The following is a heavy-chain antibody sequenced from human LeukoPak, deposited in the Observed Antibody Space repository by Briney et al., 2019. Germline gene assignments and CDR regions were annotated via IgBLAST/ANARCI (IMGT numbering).Heavy chain of an antibody. D-gene: IGHD3-10*01. CDR1: GFTFSTYW. V-gene: IGHV3-74*03. Sequence: GGSLRLSCTASGFTFSTYWINWVRQSPGKGLVWVALINGDGSTTTHSDSVKGRFTISRDNAKNTAYLQMNSLRDEDTAVYYCARDYAGSPDYWGQGTLVTVSA. CDR3: ARDYAGSPDY. J-gene: IGHJ4*02. CDR2: INGDGSTT.